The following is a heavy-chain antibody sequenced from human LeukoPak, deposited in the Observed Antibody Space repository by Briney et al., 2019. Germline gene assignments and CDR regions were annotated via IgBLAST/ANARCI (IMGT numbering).Heavy chain of an antibody. CDR2: INPSDAST. CDR1: GYTFTTYG. Sequence: ASVKVSCKTSGYTFTTYGLSRVRQAPGQGPEWMGIINPSDASTTYAQKFQGRVTMTRDMSTSTVYMELSSLRSEDTAVYYCARLARYSWSPISPLYYYYYMDVWGKGTTVTVSS. J-gene: IGHJ6*03. D-gene: IGHD1-26*01. CDR3: ARLARYSWSPISPLYYYYYMDV. V-gene: IGHV1-46*01.